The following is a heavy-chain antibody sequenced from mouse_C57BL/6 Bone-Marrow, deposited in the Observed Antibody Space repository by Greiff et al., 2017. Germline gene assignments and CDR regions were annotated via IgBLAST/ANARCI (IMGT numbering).Heavy chain of an antibody. CDR2: IHPNSGST. CDR1: GYTFTSYW. V-gene: IGHV1-64*01. D-gene: IGHD2-3*01. J-gene: IGHJ3*01. Sequence: QVQLQQPGAELVKPGASVKLSCKASGYTFTSYWMHWVKQRPGQGLEWIGMIHPNSGSTNYNEKFKSKATLTVDKSSSTAYMQLSSLTSEDSVVYYCARWLLRFAYWGQGTLVTVSA. CDR3: ARWLLRFAY.